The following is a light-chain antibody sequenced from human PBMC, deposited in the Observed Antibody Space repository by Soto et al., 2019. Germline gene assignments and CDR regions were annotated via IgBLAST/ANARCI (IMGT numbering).Light chain of an antibody. V-gene: IGKV1-39*01. CDR2: AAS. CDR1: QSISRY. Sequence: DIQMTQSPSSLSASVGDRITITCRASQSISRYLNWYQHKPGKAPKLLINAASSLERGVPSRFSGRGSGTDFTLNISSLQPDDFATYYCQQNYRATPWTFGQGTKGEV. J-gene: IGKJ1*01. CDR3: QQNYRATPWT.